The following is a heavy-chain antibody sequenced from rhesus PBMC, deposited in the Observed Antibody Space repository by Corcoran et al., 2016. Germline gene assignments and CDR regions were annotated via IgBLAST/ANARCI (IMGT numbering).Heavy chain of an antibody. D-gene: IGHD2-21*01. Sequence: QVQLQESGPGLVKPSETLSLTCAVSGGSIRGYYWYRICQPPGQGMGGFGYIGGSSGSTYYNPSLKSRVTISTDTSKNQFSLKLSSVTAADTAVYYCARNGREYCTGSGCYADFDYWGQGVLVTVSS. CDR1: GGSIRGYY. V-gene: IGHV4-165*02. CDR3: ARNGREYCTGSGCYADFDY. J-gene: IGHJ4*01. CDR2: IGGSSGST.